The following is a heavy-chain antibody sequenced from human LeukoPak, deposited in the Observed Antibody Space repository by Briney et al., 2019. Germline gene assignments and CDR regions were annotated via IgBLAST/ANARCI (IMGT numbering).Heavy chain of an antibody. V-gene: IGHV3-30*02. Sequence: GGSLRLSCAASGFTFSSYGMHWVRQAPGKGLEWVAFIRYDGSNKYYADSVKGRFTISRDNAKNSLYLQMNSLRAEDTAVYYCARDLFRELRPFDYWGQGTLVTVSS. CDR3: ARDLFRELRPFDY. CDR2: IRYDGSNK. J-gene: IGHJ4*02. CDR1: GFTFSSYG. D-gene: IGHD1-26*01.